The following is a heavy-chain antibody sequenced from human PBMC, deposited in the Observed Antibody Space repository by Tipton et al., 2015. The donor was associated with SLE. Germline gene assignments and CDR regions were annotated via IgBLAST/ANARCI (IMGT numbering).Heavy chain of an antibody. Sequence: QSGPEVKKPGASVKVSCKASGYTFTSYDIHWVRQAPGQGLEWMGWISHYTGNTGYAQRLQGRVTMTTDTPPTTAYMELRSLRSDDTAVYYCVERYDTFDIWGQGTMVTVSS. V-gene: IGHV1-18*01. J-gene: IGHJ3*02. CDR1: GYTFTSYD. CDR2: ISHYTGNT. D-gene: IGHD1-1*01. CDR3: VERYDTFDI.